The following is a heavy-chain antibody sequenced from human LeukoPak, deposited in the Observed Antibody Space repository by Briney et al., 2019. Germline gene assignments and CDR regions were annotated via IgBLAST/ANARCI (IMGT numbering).Heavy chain of an antibody. Sequence: GGSLRLSCVASGFTFSSYNMSWVRQAPGKGLEWVANIKQDGSEKDYVDSVKGRFTISRDNAKNSLYLQMNSLRAEDTAVYYCARGCSGGSCKEPKIDPWGQGTLVTVSS. J-gene: IGHJ5*02. CDR3: ARGCSGGSCKEPKIDP. V-gene: IGHV3-7*01. D-gene: IGHD2-15*01. CDR2: IKQDGSEK. CDR1: GFTFSSYN.